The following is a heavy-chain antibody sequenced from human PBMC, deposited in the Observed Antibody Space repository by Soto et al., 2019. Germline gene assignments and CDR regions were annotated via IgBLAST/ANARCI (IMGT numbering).Heavy chain of an antibody. V-gene: IGHV4-39*01. CDR1: GGSISSSSYY. Sequence: NPSETLSLTCTVSGGSISSSSYYWGWIRQPPGKGLEWIGCIYYSGSTYYNPSLKSRVTISVDTSKNQFSLKLSSVTAADTAVYYCARAYSGYDYYYYMDVWGKGTTVTVSS. D-gene: IGHD5-12*01. J-gene: IGHJ6*03. CDR2: IYYSGST. CDR3: ARAYSGYDYYYYMDV.